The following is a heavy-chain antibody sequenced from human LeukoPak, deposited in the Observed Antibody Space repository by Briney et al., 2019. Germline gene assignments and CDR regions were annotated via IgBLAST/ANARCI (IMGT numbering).Heavy chain of an antibody. Sequence: GGSLRLSCAASAFTFSNYGMHWVRRAPGKGLGWVAFIRYDGSNKYYADSVKGRFTISRDNSKNTVYLQMNSLTAEDSAVFYCAKGRTLKGDLDAFDIWGQGTMVTVSS. V-gene: IGHV3-30*02. CDR2: IRYDGSNK. J-gene: IGHJ3*02. CDR1: AFTFSNYG. CDR3: AKGRTLKGDLDAFDI. D-gene: IGHD2/OR15-2a*01.